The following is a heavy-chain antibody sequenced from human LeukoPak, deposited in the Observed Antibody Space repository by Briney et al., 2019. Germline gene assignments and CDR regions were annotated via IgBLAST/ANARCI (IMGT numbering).Heavy chain of an antibody. CDR3: ARGPEDYDILTGYYSLDY. V-gene: IGHV1-18*01. CDR2: ISPYKGDT. Sequence: ASVKVSCKTSGYIFPNYGISWVRQAPGQGLEWMGWISPYKGDTNYAQNFQGRVTMTTDTSTSTAYMELKSLRSDDTAVYYCARGPEDYDILTGYYSLDYWGQGTLVTVSS. J-gene: IGHJ4*02. CDR1: GYIFPNYG. D-gene: IGHD3-9*01.